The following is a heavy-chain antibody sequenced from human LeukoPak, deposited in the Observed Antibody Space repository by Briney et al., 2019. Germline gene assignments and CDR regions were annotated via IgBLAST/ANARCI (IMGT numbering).Heavy chain of an antibody. D-gene: IGHD3-10*01. CDR1: VDSISSSSYY. CDR2: IYYSGST. Sequence: SETLSLTCTVSVDSISSSSYYWGWIRQPPGKGLGWIGSIYYSGSTYYNPSLKSRVTISVDTSKNHFSLKLSCVTAADTAVYYCASRGNLMGGNWFDPWGQGTLVTVSS. J-gene: IGHJ5*02. V-gene: IGHV4-39*01. CDR3: ASRGNLMGGNWFDP.